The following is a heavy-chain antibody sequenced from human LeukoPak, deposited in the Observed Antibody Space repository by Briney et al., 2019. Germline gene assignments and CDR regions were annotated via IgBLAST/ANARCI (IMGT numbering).Heavy chain of an antibody. J-gene: IGHJ5*02. D-gene: IGHD3-3*01. Sequence: SETLSLTCAVYGGSLYVNYWSWIRQPPGKGLEWIGEGDHSGGTKYNPSLKSRVTISADSSKNQFSLKLSSVTAADTAVYYCAKNGQSGFSFDPWGQGTLVTVSS. V-gene: IGHV4-34*01. CDR3: AKNGQSGFSFDP. CDR2: GDHSGGT. CDR1: GGSLYVNY.